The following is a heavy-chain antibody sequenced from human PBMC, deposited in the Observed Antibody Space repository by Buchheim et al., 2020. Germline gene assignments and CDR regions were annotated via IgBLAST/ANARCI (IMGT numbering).Heavy chain of an antibody. Sequence: EEQLVESGGGLVKPGGSLRLSCAASGFTFSNAWMNWVRQAPGKGLEWVGRIKRKTDGGTTDYAAPVKGRFTISRDDSENPLYLQMNSLRTEDTAVYYCIWGSYRFYSWGQGTL. CDR1: GFTFSNAW. CDR2: IKRKTDGGTT. D-gene: IGHD3-16*02. CDR3: IWGSYRFYS. V-gene: IGHV3-15*07. J-gene: IGHJ5*02.